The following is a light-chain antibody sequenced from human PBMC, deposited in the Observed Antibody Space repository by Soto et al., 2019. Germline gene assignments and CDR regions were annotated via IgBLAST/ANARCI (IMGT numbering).Light chain of an antibody. V-gene: IGKV1-39*01. J-gene: IGKJ1*01. CDR2: TTS. CDR1: HSISTY. Sequence: DIQLTQSPSSLSASVGDRVTITCRASHSISTYLNWYQQKPGKAPSLLIYTTSSLQSGVPSRFSGSGSGTDFTLTIGGLQPEDFATYSCQQNYSTTWTFGQGTKVDIK. CDR3: QQNYSTTWT.